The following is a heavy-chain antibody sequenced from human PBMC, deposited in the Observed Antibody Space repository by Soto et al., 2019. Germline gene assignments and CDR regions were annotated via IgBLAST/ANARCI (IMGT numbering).Heavy chain of an antibody. CDR3: TRGRDKTSSSWYINY. V-gene: IGHV4-30-4*01. Sequence: SETLSLTCTVSGGSISSGDYYWSWIRQPPGKGLEWIGYIYHSGSTYYNPSLKSRVTISVDMSKNQFSLKVSSVTAADTAVYYCTRGRDKTSSSWYINYWGQGTLVTVSS. D-gene: IGHD6-13*01. CDR2: IYHSGST. CDR1: GGSISSGDYY. J-gene: IGHJ4*02.